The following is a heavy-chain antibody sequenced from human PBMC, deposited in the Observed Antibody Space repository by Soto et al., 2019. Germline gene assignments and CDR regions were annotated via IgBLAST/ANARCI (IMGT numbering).Heavy chain of an antibody. CDR3: ARDDRSSSFSYYGMDV. V-gene: IGHV1-69*13. CDR2: IIPIFGTA. Sequence: PSVKVSCKASGGTFSSYAISWVRQAPGQGLEWMGGIIPIFGTANYAQKFQGRVTITADESTSTAYMELSSLRSEDTAVYYCARDDRSSSFSYYGMDVWGQGTTVTVSS. CDR1: GGTFSSYA. J-gene: IGHJ6*02. D-gene: IGHD6-13*01.